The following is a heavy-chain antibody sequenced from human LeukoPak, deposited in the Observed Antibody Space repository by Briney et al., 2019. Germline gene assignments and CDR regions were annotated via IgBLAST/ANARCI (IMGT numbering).Heavy chain of an antibody. CDR3: VKDAAVATYFDY. V-gene: IGHV3-30*18. CDR2: VSYDENNK. J-gene: IGHJ4*02. D-gene: IGHD5-12*01. CDR1: GFTFSSHG. Sequence: PGGSLRLSCAASGFTFSSHGIHWVRQAPGKGLEWVAVVSYDENNKNYAESVKGRFTISRDTSKNTVHLQMDSLRAEDTAIYYCVKDAAVATYFDYWGQGTLVTVSS.